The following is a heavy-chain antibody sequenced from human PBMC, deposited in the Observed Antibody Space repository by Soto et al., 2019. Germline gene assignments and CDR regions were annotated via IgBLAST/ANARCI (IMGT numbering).Heavy chain of an antibody. CDR2: IFHTGTS. J-gene: IGHJ3*01. CDR3: ARGLGSGANGYFLAAFDL. CDR1: GASLSSGNYY. V-gene: IGHV4-30-4*01. Sequence: QVQLQESGPGLAKPSHTLSLTCTVSGASLSSGNYYWTWIRQVPGKDLEWMGHIFHTGTSFPTPSLSSRLRMSIDTSDTEFSLTLSSVTAADTAVYFCARGLGSGANGYFLAAFDLWGQGAMVSVAA. D-gene: IGHD2-8*01.